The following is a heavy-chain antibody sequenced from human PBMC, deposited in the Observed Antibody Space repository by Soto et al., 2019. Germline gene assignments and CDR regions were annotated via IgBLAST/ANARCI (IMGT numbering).Heavy chain of an antibody. Sequence: PGGSLRLSCAASGFTFSSYWMSWVRQAPGKGLEWVANIKQDGSEKYYVDSVKGRFTISRDNAKNSLYLQMNSLRAEDTAVYYCARDFGLRSYFWSGSHGRYFDYWGQGTLVTVSS. CDR3: ARDFGLRSYFWSGSHGRYFDY. CDR1: GFTFSSYW. J-gene: IGHJ4*02. D-gene: IGHD3-3*01. V-gene: IGHV3-7*01. CDR2: IKQDGSEK.